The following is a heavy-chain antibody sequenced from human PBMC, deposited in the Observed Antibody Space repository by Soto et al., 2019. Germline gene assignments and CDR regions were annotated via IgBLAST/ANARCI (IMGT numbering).Heavy chain of an antibody. CDR3: ARAFVAARTSDY. J-gene: IGHJ4*02. Sequence: SETLSLTCAVSGGSISSDGYSWSWIRQPPGKGLEWIGYIYHSGSTYYNPSLKSRVTISVDRSKNQFSLKLSSVTAADTAVYYCARAFVAARTSDYWGQGTLVTVS. V-gene: IGHV4-30-2*01. CDR2: IYHSGST. CDR1: GGSISSDGYS. D-gene: IGHD2-15*01.